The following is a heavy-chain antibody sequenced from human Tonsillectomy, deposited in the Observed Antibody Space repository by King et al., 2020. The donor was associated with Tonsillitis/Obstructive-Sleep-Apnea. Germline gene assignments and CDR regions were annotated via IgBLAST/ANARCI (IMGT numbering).Heavy chain of an antibody. J-gene: IGHJ6*03. Sequence: VQLVESGGGVVQPGRSLRLSCAASGFTFSSYDMHWVRQAPGKGLEVVTVISYDGSNKYYADSVKGRFTISRDNSKNPLYLQMNSLRAEATAVYYCAKDLRVVPAAISSDYYMDVWGKGTTVTVSS. D-gene: IGHD2-2*02. V-gene: IGHV3-30*18. CDR3: AKDLRVVPAAISSDYYMDV. CDR2: ISYDGSNK. CDR1: GFTFSSYD.